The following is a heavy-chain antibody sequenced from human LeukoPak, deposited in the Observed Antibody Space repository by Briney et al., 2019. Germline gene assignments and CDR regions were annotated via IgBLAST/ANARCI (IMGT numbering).Heavy chain of an antibody. CDR2: IYYSGST. V-gene: IGHV4-59*12. Sequence: PSETLSLTCTVSGGSLSSYYWSWIRQPPGKGLEWIGYIYYSGSTDYNPSLKSRVTISVDTSKNQFSLKLSSVTAADTAVYYCARDSRITAAGTHYYYMDVWGKGTTVTVSS. J-gene: IGHJ6*03. CDR1: GGSLSSYY. CDR3: ARDSRITAAGTHYYYMDV. D-gene: IGHD6-13*01.